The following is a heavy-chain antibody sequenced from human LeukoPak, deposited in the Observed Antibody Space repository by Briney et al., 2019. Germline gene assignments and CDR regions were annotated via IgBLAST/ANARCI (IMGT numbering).Heavy chain of an antibody. D-gene: IGHD1-1*01. Sequence: ASVKVSCKASGYTFTYHYIHLVRPAPGQGLEWMGIINPSNGDTNYAQRFQGRVTMTRDTSTSTVYMELSSLDSEDTAVYYCARESDVGKDFDCWGQGTLVTVSS. V-gene: IGHV1-46*01. CDR1: GYTFTYHY. CDR3: ARESDVGKDFDC. CDR2: INPSNGDT. J-gene: IGHJ4*02.